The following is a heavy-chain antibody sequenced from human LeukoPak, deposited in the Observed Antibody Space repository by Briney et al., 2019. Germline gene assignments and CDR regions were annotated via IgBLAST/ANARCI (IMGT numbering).Heavy chain of an antibody. D-gene: IGHD4-17*01. CDR2: IYYSGST. CDR3: ARDSYGNFDY. V-gene: IGHV4-39*07. Sequence: SETLSLTCTVSGGSISSSSYYWGWIRQPPGKGLEWIGSIYYSGSTYYNPSLKSRVTISVDTSKNQFSLKLSSVTAADTAVYYCARDSYGNFDYWGQGTLVTVSS. J-gene: IGHJ4*02. CDR1: GGSISSSSYY.